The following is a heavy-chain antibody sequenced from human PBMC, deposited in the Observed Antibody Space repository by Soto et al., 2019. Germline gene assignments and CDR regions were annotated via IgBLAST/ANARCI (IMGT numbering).Heavy chain of an antibody. CDR1: GGTFSIYA. CDR3: AKNTAMAGGYWGMDV. D-gene: IGHD5-18*01. CDR2: IIAVFGTA. J-gene: IGHJ6*02. Sequence: QVQLVQSGAEVMKPGSSVNVSCKASGGTFSIYAISWVRQAPGQGLEWVGGIIAVFGTANNAQEFQGRVTITADESTSTDYMELSSLRSEDAAVYFCAKNTAMAGGYWGMDVWGQGHTVTVSS. V-gene: IGHV1-69*01.